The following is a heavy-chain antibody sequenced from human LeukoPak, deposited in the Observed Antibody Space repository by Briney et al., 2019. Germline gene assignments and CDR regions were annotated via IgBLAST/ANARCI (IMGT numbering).Heavy chain of an antibody. CDR3: ARGGAVAGLGY. J-gene: IGHJ4*01. CDR1: GFIFSTYA. CDR2: IKQDGSET. Sequence: GGSLRLSCAASGFIFSTYAMNWVRQAPGKGLEWVASIKQDGSETYYVDSVKGRFTISRDNAKNSLFLQMNSQRVEDSAVYYFARGGAVAGLGYWGQGTQVTVSS. V-gene: IGHV3-7*01. D-gene: IGHD6-19*01.